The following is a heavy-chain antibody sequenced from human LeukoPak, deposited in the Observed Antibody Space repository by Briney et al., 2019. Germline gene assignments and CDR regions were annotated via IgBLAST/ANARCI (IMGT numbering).Heavy chain of an antibody. D-gene: IGHD3-10*01. CDR2: IYYSGST. CDR3: ARIKESSDYYYYYMDV. J-gene: IGHJ6*03. Sequence: SETLSLTCTVSGGSISSYYWSWIRQPPGKGLEWIGYIYYSGSTTYNPSLKSRVTISVDTSKNQFSLKLSSVTAADTAVYYCARIKESSDYYYYYMDVWGKGTTVTVSS. V-gene: IGHV4-59*01. CDR1: GGSISSYY.